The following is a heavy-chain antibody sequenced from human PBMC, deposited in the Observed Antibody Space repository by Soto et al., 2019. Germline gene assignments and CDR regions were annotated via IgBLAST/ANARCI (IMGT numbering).Heavy chain of an antibody. Sequence: QVQLVQSGAEVKKPGASVKVSCKASGYTFTGYYMHWVRQAPGQGLEWMGWINPNSGGTNYAQKFQGWVTMTRDTYISTAYMELSRLRSDDTAVYYCARDRWAGKGGIDYWGQGTLVTVSS. D-gene: IGHD3-16*01. CDR2: INPNSGGT. V-gene: IGHV1-2*04. CDR3: ARDRWAGKGGIDY. J-gene: IGHJ4*02. CDR1: GYTFTGYY.